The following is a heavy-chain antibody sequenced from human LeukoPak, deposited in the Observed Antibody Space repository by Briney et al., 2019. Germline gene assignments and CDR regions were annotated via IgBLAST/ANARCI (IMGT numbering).Heavy chain of an antibody. D-gene: IGHD2-15*01. J-gene: IGHJ6*04. CDR2: ISWNSGSI. Sequence: PGRSLRLSCAASGFTFDDYAMHWVRQAPGKGLEWVSGISWNSGSIGYADSVKGRFTISRDNAKNSLYLQMNSLRAEDTALYYCAKDSVVVGMDVWGKGTTATVSS. V-gene: IGHV3-9*01. CDR3: AKDSVVVGMDV. CDR1: GFTFDDYA.